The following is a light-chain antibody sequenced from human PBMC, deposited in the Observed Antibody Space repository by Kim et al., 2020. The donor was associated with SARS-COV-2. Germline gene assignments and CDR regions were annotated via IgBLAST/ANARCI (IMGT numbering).Light chain of an antibody. CDR3: NSKV. V-gene: IGLV3-19*01. J-gene: IGLJ2*01. CDR2: GKN. CDR1: SLRSYY. Sequence: SSELTQDPAVSVALGQTVRITCQGDSLRSYYASWYQQKPGQAPVLVIYGKNNRPSGIPDRFSGSSSGNTASLTITGAQAEDEADYYCNSKVFGGGTQLTVL.